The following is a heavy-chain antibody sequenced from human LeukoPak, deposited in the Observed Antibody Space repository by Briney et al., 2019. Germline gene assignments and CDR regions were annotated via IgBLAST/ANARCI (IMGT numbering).Heavy chain of an antibody. CDR2: IYSSGTT. J-gene: IGHJ2*01. CDR1: GGFISSYY. V-gene: IGHV4-4*07. Sequence: SETLSLTCTVSGGFISSYYWSWIRQPAGKGLEWIGRIYSSGTTNYSPSLKSRVTMSVDTSKNQFSLKLSSVTAADTAVYFCTRDIVLPTAYWYFDLWGRGTLVTVSS. D-gene: IGHD2-2*01. CDR3: TRDIVLPTAYWYFDL.